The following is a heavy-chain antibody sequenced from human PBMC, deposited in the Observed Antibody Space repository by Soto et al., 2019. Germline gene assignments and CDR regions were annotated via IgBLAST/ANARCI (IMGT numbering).Heavy chain of an antibody. CDR3: ARDGFLADIVVVPAAMSDYYGMDV. J-gene: IGHJ6*02. Sequence: QVQLVQSGAEVKKPGASVKVSCKASGYTFTSYGISWVRQAPGQGLEWMGWISAYNGNTNYAQKLQGRVTMTTDTSTSTAYRELRSLRSDDTAEYYCARDGFLADIVVVPAAMSDYYGMDVWGQGTTVTVSS. CDR1: GYTFTSYG. D-gene: IGHD2-2*01. CDR2: ISAYNGNT. V-gene: IGHV1-18*01.